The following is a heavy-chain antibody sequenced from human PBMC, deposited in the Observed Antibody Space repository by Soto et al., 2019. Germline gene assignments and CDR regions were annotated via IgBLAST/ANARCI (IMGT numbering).Heavy chain of an antibody. D-gene: IGHD6-13*01. Sequence: LSLTCTVSGGSISSYYWSWIRQPPGKGLEWIGYIYYSGSTNYNPSLKSRVTISVDTSKNQFSLKLSSVTAADTAVYYCARQGDSSSWPSFDYWGQGTLVTVSS. CDR1: GGSISSYY. V-gene: IGHV4-59*08. J-gene: IGHJ4*02. CDR3: ARQGDSSSWPSFDY. CDR2: IYYSGST.